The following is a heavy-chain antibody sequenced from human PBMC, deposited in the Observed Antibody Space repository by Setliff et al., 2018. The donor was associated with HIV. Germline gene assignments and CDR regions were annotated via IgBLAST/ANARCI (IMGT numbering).Heavy chain of an antibody. J-gene: IGHJ6*02. CDR2: ISSSGSII. Sequence: GGSLRLSCAASGITFSDYYMSWIRQAPGKGLEWVSYISSSGSIIDYADSVKGRFTISRDNAKKSLYLQMNDLRAEDTAVYYSARKGGGNFDWLGNAYSYYYVMDVWGQGTTVTVSS. D-gene: IGHD3-9*01. CDR1: GITFSDYY. V-gene: IGHV3-11*04. CDR3: ARKGGGNFDWLGNAYSYYYVMDV.